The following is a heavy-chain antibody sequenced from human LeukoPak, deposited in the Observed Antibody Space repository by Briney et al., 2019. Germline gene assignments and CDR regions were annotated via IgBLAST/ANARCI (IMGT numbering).Heavy chain of an antibody. D-gene: IGHD6-19*01. CDR3: ARLTGYTSGWNTFDI. Sequence: GESLKISCKGSGYRFTNYWIGWVRQMPGKGLEWMGIIYPGDSDTRYSPSFQGQVTISADKSISTAYLYWSSLKASDTARYYCARLTGYTSGWNTFDIWGQGTMVTVSS. CDR2: IYPGDSDT. V-gene: IGHV5-51*01. J-gene: IGHJ3*02. CDR1: GYRFTNYW.